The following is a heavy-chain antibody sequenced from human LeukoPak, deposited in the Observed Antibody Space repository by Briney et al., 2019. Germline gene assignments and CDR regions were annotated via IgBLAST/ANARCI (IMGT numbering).Heavy chain of an antibody. D-gene: IGHD2-21*02. V-gene: IGHV4-59*08. CDR3: AGGVTAYSQFDY. CDR2: FYYSGST. Sequence: SETLSLTCTVSGGSISSYYWSWIRQPPWKGLEWIGYFYYSGSTIYNPSLKSRVTISVDTSKNQFSLKVNSVTAADTAVYYCAGGVTAYSQFDYWGQGTLVTVSS. CDR1: GGSISSYY. J-gene: IGHJ4*02.